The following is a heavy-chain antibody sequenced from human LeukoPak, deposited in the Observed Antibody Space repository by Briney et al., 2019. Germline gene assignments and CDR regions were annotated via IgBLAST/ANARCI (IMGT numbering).Heavy chain of an antibody. CDR1: GGSFSGYY. CDR2: INHSGST. D-gene: IGHD5-18*01. J-gene: IGHJ4*02. CDR3: ARGQYRRDY. V-gene: IGHV4-34*01. Sequence: SETLSLTCAVYGGSFSGYYWSWLRQPPGKGLEWIAEINHSGSTNYNPSLKSRVTMSVDTSKNQFSLKLSSVTAADTAVYYCARGQYRRDYWGQGTLVTVSS.